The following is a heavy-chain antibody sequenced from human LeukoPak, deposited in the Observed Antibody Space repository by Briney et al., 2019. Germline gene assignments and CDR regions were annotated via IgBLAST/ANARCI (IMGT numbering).Heavy chain of an antibody. Sequence: ASVKVSCKSSGYTFTGYYKHWVRQAPGQGLEWMGWINSNSGGTNYAQKFQGRVTMTRDTSISTAYMELSSLRSDDTAVYYCARVLVPAGGGVVHYWGQGTLVTVSS. CDR1: GYTFTGYY. J-gene: IGHJ4*02. CDR3: ARVLVPAGGGVVHY. D-gene: IGHD3-16*01. V-gene: IGHV1-2*02. CDR2: INSNSGGT.